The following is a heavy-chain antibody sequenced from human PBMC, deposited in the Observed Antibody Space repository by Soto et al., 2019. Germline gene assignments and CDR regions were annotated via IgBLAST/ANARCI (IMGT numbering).Heavy chain of an antibody. Sequence: QVQLVQSGAEVKKPGSSVKVSCKASGGTFSSYAISWVRQAPGQGLEWMGGIIPIFGTANYAQKFQGRVTITAKESTSTAYRERGSLRSEATAVYYCAGDDALAGAVHYSCSGMAVWGQGTTVTVSS. D-gene: IGHD3-10*01. V-gene: IGHV1-69*01. CDR3: AGDDALAGAVHYSCSGMAV. J-gene: IGHJ6*02. CDR1: GGTFSSYA. CDR2: IIPIFGTA.